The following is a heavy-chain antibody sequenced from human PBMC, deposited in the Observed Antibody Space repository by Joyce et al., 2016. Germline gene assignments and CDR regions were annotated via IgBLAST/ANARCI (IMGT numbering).Heavy chain of an antibody. D-gene: IGHD7-27*01. Sequence: QVQLQESGPGLVKPSETLSLTCTVSGGYISIHYWSWIRQPPGKRLEWMGYIYYSGSTNYNPSLKSRVTISVDTSKNQFSLKLRSVSAADTAVYYCARGLGTPYGMDVWGQGTTVTVSS. CDR1: GGYISIHY. V-gene: IGHV4-59*11. J-gene: IGHJ6*02. CDR3: ARGLGTPYGMDV. CDR2: IYYSGST.